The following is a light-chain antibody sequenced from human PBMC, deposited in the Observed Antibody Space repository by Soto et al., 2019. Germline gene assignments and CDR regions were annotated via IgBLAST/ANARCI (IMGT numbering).Light chain of an antibody. CDR3: TSWDVTLSAWV. Sequence: QSVLIQPPSASGTPGQRGTISCSCSTSNIGTKFVYWYQQNPGTAPKLLIYANDQRPSGVPDRLSGSKSGTSASLAISGLRSEDEADYYCTSWDVTLSAWVFGGGTKLTVL. CDR1: TSNIGTKF. V-gene: IGLV1-47*01. CDR2: AND. J-gene: IGLJ3*02.